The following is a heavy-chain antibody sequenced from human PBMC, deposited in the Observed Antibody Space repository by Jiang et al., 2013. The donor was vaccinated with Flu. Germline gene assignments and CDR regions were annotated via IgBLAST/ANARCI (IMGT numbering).Heavy chain of an antibody. J-gene: IGHJ3*01. D-gene: IGHD6-19*01. CDR1: GFTFSNYA. CDR2: LIGSGGST. V-gene: IGHV3-23*01. CDR3: AKKLSAVPGPDAFDA. Sequence: AASGFTFSNYAMSWVRQAPGKGLEWVSALIGSGGSTYYSDSVKGRFTISRDNSKNTMYLQMSSLRAEDTAVYYCAKKLSAVPGPDAFDAWGQGTLVTVSS.